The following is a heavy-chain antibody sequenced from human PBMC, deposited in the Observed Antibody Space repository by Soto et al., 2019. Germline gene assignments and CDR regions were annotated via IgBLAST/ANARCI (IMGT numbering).Heavy chain of an antibody. CDR1: GYIFSNFG. CDR2: ISAYNGNT. CDR3: ARASGGGVGTTSY. D-gene: IGHD1-26*01. V-gene: IGHV1-18*01. J-gene: IGHJ4*02. Sequence: QVQLVQSGPEAKKPGASAKVSCKTSGYIFSNFGISWMRQVPGQGLEWMGWISAYNGNTNYAQKFQDRVTLTTDTSTNTAYMELRSLRSDDTAVYYCARASGGGVGTTSYWGQGTLVTVSS.